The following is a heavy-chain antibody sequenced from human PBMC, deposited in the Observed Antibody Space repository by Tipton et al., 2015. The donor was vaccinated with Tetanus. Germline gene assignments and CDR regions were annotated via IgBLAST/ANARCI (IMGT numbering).Heavy chain of an antibody. J-gene: IGHJ5*02. Sequence: TLSLTCTVSGGSISSYYWGWIRQPPGKGLEWVGFIYHSGSTNYNPSLKSRTTISVDTSKNQFSLKLSSVTAADTAVYYCARGVKDCFGTSCYGGWFGPWGQGTLVTVSS. CDR2: IYHSGST. D-gene: IGHD2-2*01. V-gene: IGHV4-59*01. CDR1: GGSISSYY. CDR3: ARGVKDCFGTSCYGGWFGP.